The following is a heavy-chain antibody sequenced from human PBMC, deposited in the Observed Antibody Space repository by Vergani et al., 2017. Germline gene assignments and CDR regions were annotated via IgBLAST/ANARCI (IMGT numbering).Heavy chain of an antibody. CDR2: IYHSGGT. CDR1: GYSISSDYY. Sequence: QVQLQESGPGLVKPSETLSLTCGVSGYSISSDYYWGWIRQPPGKGLEWIGSIYHSGGTYYNPSLKSRVTISVDTSKNQFSLRLTSVTAPDTAVYYCARRASSTMVGRVVGRYWLDPWGQGTLVTVSS. J-gene: IGHJ5*02. V-gene: IGHV4-38-2*01. D-gene: IGHD3-10*01. CDR3: ARRASSTMVGRVVGRYWLDP.